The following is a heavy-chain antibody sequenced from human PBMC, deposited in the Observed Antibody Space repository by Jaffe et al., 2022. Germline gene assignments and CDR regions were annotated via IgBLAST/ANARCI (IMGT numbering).Heavy chain of an antibody. CDR1: GYSFSRHY. Sequence: QVQLVQSGTEVKKPGASVKISCKASGYSFSRHYIHWVRQAPGQGLEWMGGIIPDGGYTIYAQNFKGRVTMTRDTSTTTVYMELSSLTDDDTAVYYCARDYDFWSGYYKGCLDYWGQGTLVTVRS. D-gene: IGHD3-3*01. CDR2: IIPDGGYT. J-gene: IGHJ4*02. V-gene: IGHV1-46*03. CDR3: ARDYDFWSGYYKGCLDY.